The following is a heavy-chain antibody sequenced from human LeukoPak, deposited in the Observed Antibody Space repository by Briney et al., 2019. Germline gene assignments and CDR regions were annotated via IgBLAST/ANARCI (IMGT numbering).Heavy chain of an antibody. CDR3: ARDSDWNVDY. CDR1: GYTFTTYD. J-gene: IGHJ4*02. V-gene: IGHV1-18*01. CDR2: ISAYNGNR. Sequence: ASVKVSCKASGYTFTTYDISCVRQAPGQGLEWMGWISAYNGNRNYAQKLQGRVSMTTDTSTNTAYIEVRSLKSDDTAVYYCARDSDWNVDYWGQGTLVTVSS. D-gene: IGHD1-1*01.